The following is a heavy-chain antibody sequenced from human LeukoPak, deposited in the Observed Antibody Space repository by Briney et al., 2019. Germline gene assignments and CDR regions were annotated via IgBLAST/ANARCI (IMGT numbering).Heavy chain of an antibody. V-gene: IGHV4-39*07. CDR2: INYGGNT. Sequence: SSETLSLTCTVSGGSISSSAYHWGWIRQPPGKGLEWIGTINYGGNTYYNLSLKSRVIIFLDTSKNQFSLKLSSVTAADTAVYYCARDIEPGIAVADNYYYYMDVWGKGTTVTISS. CDR1: GGSISSSAYH. D-gene: IGHD6-19*01. CDR3: ARDIEPGIAVADNYYYYMDV. J-gene: IGHJ6*03.